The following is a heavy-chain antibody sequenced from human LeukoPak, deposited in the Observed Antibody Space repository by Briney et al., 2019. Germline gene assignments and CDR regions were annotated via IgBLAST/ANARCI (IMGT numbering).Heavy chain of an antibody. CDR2: ISSSSSYI. Sequence: GGSLRLSCAASGFTFSSYAMSWVRQAPGKGLEWVSSISSSSSYIYYADSVKGRFTISRDNAKNSLYLQMNSLRAEDTAVYYCAREPPYGPDYMDVWGKGTTVTVSS. CDR3: AREPPYGPDYMDV. J-gene: IGHJ6*03. CDR1: GFTFSSYA. D-gene: IGHD4-17*01. V-gene: IGHV3-21*01.